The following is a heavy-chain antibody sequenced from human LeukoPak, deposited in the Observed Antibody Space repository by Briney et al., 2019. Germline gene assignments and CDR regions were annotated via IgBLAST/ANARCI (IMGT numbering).Heavy chain of an antibody. Sequence: PGRSLRLSSAASGFTFDDYAMHWVRQPPGKGLEWVSGISWKSGSIDYADSVKGRFTISRDNAKNSLYLQMNSLRAEDTAVYYCARVTAEISSSWNIGLLDYWGQGTLVTVSS. CDR2: ISWKSGSI. J-gene: IGHJ4*02. D-gene: IGHD6-13*01. CDR1: GFTFDDYA. V-gene: IGHV3-9*01. CDR3: ARVTAEISSSWNIGLLDY.